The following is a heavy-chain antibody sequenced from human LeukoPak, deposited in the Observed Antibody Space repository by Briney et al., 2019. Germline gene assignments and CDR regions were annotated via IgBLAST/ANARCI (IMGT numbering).Heavy chain of an antibody. CDR1: GGSISSSTYY. J-gene: IGHJ4*02. CDR3: ARHYFESSGFYQPPGY. D-gene: IGHD3-22*01. Sequence: PSETLSLTCTVSGGSISSSTYYWGWVRQPPGKGLEGIGSIYYSGSTYYNPSLQSRVTISVDTSRNQFSLKLSSVTAADTAVYYCARHYFESSGFYQPPGYWGQGTLVTVSS. CDR2: IYYSGST. V-gene: IGHV4-39*01.